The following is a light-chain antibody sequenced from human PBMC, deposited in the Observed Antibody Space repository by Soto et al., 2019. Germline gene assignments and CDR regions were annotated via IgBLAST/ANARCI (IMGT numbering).Light chain of an antibody. CDR3: QQYNNWPPYT. CDR1: QSVSSN. CDR2: GAS. Sequence: EIVMTQSPATLSVSPGERATLSCRASQSVSSNLAWYQQKPGQAPRLLIYGASTRGTGIPARFSGSGSGTDFTHTISSLQSEDFAVYNCQQYNNWPPYTFGQGTKLQIK. V-gene: IGKV3-15*01. J-gene: IGKJ2*01.